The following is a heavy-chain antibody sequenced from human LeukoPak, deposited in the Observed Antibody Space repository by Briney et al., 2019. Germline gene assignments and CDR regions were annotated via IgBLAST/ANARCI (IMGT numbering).Heavy chain of an antibody. Sequence: GGSLRLSCAASGFTFSSSAMSWVRQAPGKGLEWVSSISGSGSGGSTYYADSVKGRFTISRDNSKNTLYLQMNSLRAEDTAVYYCAKIRESLWQACFDYWGQGTLVTISS. CDR1: GFTFSSSA. D-gene: IGHD3-3*01. CDR2: ISGSGSGGST. V-gene: IGHV3-23*01. CDR3: AKIRESLWQACFDY. J-gene: IGHJ4*02.